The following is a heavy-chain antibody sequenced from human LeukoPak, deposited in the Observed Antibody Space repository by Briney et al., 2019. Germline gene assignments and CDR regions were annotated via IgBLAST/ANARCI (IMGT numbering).Heavy chain of an antibody. Sequence: GASVKVSCKASGYTFTGYYMHWVRQAPGQGLEWMGWISPNSGGTNYAQKFQGRVTMTRDTSISTAYTELSRLRSDDTAVYYCARDLAGYCSGGSCYGGYWGQGTLVTVSS. CDR3: ARDLAGYCSGGSCYGGY. J-gene: IGHJ4*02. D-gene: IGHD2-15*01. V-gene: IGHV1-2*02. CDR1: GYTFTGYY. CDR2: ISPNSGGT.